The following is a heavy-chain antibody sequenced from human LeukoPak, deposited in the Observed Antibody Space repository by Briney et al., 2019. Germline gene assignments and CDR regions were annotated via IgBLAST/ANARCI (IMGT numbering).Heavy chain of an antibody. CDR1: GYTFTSYA. D-gene: IGHD2-2*02. CDR2: INTNTGNP. V-gene: IGHV7-4-1*02. J-gene: IGHJ4*02. Sequence: ASVKVSCKASGYTFTSYAMNWVRQAPGQGLEWMGWINTNTGNPTYAQGFTGRFVFSLDTSVSTAYLQISSLEAEDTAVYYCARAFDPVVPAAITSDYWGQGTLVTVSS. CDR3: ARAFDPVVPAAITSDY.